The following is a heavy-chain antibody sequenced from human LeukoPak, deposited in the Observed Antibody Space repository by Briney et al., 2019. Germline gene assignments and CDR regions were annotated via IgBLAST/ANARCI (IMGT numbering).Heavy chain of an antibody. Sequence: PGGSLRLSCAASGFTFSSYAMHWVRQAPGKGLEWVAVISYDGSNKYYADSVKGRFTISRDNAKNSLYLQMNSLRAEDTALYYCARDNSRLRAYYFDYWGQGTLVTVSS. V-gene: IGHV3-30*04. J-gene: IGHJ4*02. CDR2: ISYDGSNK. CDR3: ARDNSRLRAYYFDY. CDR1: GFTFSSYA. D-gene: IGHD4-17*01.